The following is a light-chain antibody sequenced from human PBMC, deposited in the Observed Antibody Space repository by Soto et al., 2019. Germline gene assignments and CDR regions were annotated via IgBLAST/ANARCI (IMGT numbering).Light chain of an antibody. J-gene: IGKJ4*01. V-gene: IGKV3-20*01. Sequence: EIVLTQSPATLSLSPGERATLSCRASQSVSSSYLAWYQQKHGPAPRLLIYGASSRATGIPDRFSGSGSGTDFTLTISRLEPDDFAVYYCHQYGSSPLTFGEGTKVEIK. CDR1: QSVSSSY. CDR2: GAS. CDR3: HQYGSSPLT.